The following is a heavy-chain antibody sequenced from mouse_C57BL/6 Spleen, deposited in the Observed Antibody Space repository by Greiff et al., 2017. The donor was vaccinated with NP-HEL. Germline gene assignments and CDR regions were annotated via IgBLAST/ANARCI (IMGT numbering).Heavy chain of an antibody. CDR2: ISDGGSYT. V-gene: IGHV5-4*01. J-gene: IGHJ4*01. Sequence: EVHLVESGGGLVKPGGSLKLSCAASGFTFSSYAMSWVRQTPEKRLEWVATISDGGSYTYYPDNVKGRFTISRDNAKNNLYLQMSHLKSEDTAMYYCAREGEDYAMDYWGQGTSVTVSS. CDR1: GFTFSSYA. CDR3: AREGEDYAMDY.